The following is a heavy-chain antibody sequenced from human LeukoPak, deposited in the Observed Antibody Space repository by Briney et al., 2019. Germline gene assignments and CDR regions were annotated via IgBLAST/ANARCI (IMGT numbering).Heavy chain of an antibody. J-gene: IGHJ4*02. D-gene: IGHD6-19*01. Sequence: GESLRLSCAASGFTFNSYAMSWVRQAPGKGLEWVSGISSSGDNKYYPDSGKGRFPISRDNSKNTLYLQMNKLRAEDTAIYSCAKDQKWGQWLETYFDYWGQGTLVTVSS. CDR3: AKDQKWGQWLETYFDY. CDR2: ISSSGDNK. CDR1: GFTFNSYA. V-gene: IGHV3-23*01.